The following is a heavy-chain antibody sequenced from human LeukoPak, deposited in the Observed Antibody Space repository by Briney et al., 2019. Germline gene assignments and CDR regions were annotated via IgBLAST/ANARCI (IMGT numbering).Heavy chain of an antibody. CDR1: GFSFSSYE. CDR2: INSDGSST. D-gene: IGHD4-17*01. CDR3: ARRGAVTHAFDI. V-gene: IGHV3-74*01. J-gene: IGHJ3*02. Sequence: GGSLRLSCAASGFSFSSYEMNWVRQAPGKGLVWVSRINSDGSSTSYADSVKGRFTISRDNAKNTLYLQMNSLRAEDTAVYYCARRGAVTHAFDIWGQGTMVTVSS.